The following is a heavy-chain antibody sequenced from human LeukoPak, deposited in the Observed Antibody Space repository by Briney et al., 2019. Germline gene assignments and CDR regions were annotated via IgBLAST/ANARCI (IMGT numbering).Heavy chain of an antibody. J-gene: IGHJ2*01. Sequence: GGSLRLSCAASGFTFSSYAMSWVRQAPGKGLEWVSIINKSGGSTNYADSVKGRFTISRDNSKNTLYLQMNSLRAEDTAVYYCARDADTAMASDLWGRGTLVTVSS. CDR3: ARDADTAMASDL. CDR2: INKSGGST. CDR1: GFTFSSYA. V-gene: IGHV3-23*01. D-gene: IGHD5-18*01.